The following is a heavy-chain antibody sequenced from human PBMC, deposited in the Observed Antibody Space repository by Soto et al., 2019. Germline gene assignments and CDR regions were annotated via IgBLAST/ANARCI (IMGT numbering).Heavy chain of an antibody. CDR2: IWYDGSNK. V-gene: IGHV3-33*01. CDR3: ARDRPYYYSDLYYYGMDV. D-gene: IGHD3-22*01. CDR1: GFTFSSYG. Sequence: QVQLVESGGGVVQPGRSLRLSCAASGFTFSSYGMHWVRQAPGKGLEWVAVIWYDGSNKYYADSVKGRFTISRDNSNNTLYLQMNTLRAEDTAVYYCARDRPYYYSDLYYYGMDVWGQGTTVTVSS. J-gene: IGHJ6*02.